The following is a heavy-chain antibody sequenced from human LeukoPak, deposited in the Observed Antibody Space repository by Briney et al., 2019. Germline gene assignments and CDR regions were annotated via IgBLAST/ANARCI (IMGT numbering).Heavy chain of an antibody. V-gene: IGHV1-8*01. Sequence: GASVKVSCKASGYTFTSYDINWVRQATGQGLEWMGWMNPNSGNTGYAQKFQGRVTMTRNTSLSTAYMELSSLRSEDTAVYYCARGRRTYCGGDCFSFDPWGQGTLVTVSS. CDR2: MNPNSGNT. CDR3: ARGRRTYCGGDCFSFDP. D-gene: IGHD2-21*02. J-gene: IGHJ5*02. CDR1: GYTFTSYD.